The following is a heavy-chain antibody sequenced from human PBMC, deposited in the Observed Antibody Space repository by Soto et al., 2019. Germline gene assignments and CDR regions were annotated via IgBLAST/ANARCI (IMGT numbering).Heavy chain of an antibody. J-gene: IGHJ1*01. D-gene: IGHD3-22*01. V-gene: IGHV6-1*01. CDR2: TFYRFKLYN. CDR1: VDRISRSSVT. Sequence: SQTLSLTCTISVDRISRSSVTWHWIRQSPSRGLEWFGRTFYRFKLYNDFSEFVKSRITINPDTSKNQFFLHLNSVTSEETGFFFFVRLIGKRWLGFWGPGTLGTVS. CDR3: VRLIGKRWLGF.